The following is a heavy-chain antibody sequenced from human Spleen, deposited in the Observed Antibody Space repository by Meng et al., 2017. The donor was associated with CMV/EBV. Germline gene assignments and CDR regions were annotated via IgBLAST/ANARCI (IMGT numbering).Heavy chain of an antibody. J-gene: IGHJ6*02. CDR3: AREWVDSALRYGLDV. Sequence: GESLKISCAASGFTFSGYWMHWVRQTPGKGLVWVSRTSPDGNSISYADSVKGRFTISRDNAKNTLYLQMSSLRVEDTAVYHCAREWVDSALRYGLDVWGQGTTVTVS. CDR2: TSPDGNSI. CDR1: GFTFSGYW. D-gene: IGHD1-26*01. V-gene: IGHV3-74*01.